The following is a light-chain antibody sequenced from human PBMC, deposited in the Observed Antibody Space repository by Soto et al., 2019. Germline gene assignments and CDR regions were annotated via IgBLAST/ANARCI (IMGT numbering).Light chain of an antibody. CDR2: GAS. J-gene: IGKJ2*01. CDR3: QQYSNRYT. CDR1: QSVSSS. Sequence: EIVMTQSPATLSVSPGERATLSCRASQSVSSSLAWYQHKPGQAPRLLIYGASIRATGIPGRFSGSGSGTEFTLTISSLQSEDFAAYYCQQYSNRYTFGQGTKLEI. V-gene: IGKV3D-15*01.